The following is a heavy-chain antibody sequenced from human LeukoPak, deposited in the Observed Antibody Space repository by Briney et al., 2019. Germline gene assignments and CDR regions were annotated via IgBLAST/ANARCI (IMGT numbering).Heavy chain of an antibody. CDR3: ARAACGGDCYSGFDY. CDR1: GFTVSSNY. J-gene: IGHJ4*02. D-gene: IGHD2-21*01. V-gene: IGHV3-11*04. Sequence: GGSLRLSCAASGFTVSSNYMNWVRQAPGKGLEWVSYISSSGSTIYYADSVKGRFTISRDNAKNSLYLQMNSLRAEDTAVYYCARAACGGDCYSGFDYWGQGTLVTVSS. CDR2: ISSSGSTI.